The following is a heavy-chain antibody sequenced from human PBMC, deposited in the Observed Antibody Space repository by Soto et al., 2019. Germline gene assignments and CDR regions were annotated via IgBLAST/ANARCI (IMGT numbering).Heavy chain of an antibody. D-gene: IGHD6-6*01. J-gene: IGHJ4*02. CDR3: TTDGYATNDIAARPGGIDY. V-gene: IGHV3-15*07. CDR1: GFTFSNAV. CDR2: IKSKTDGGTT. Sequence: GGSLRLSCAASGFTFSNAVMNWVRQAPGKGLEWVGRIKSKTDGGTTDYAAPVKGRFTISRDDSKNTLYLQMNSLKTEDTGVYYCTTDGYATNDIAARPGGIDYWGQGTLVTVSS.